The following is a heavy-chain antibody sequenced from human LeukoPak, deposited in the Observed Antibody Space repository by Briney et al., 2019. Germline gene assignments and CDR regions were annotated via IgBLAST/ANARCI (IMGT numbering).Heavy chain of an antibody. J-gene: IGHJ5*02. CDR3: ARHGYGDDVGNWFDP. Sequence: SETLSLTCTVSDYSISSGYGYYWGWIRQPPGKGLEWVAEINHSGSTNYSPSLKSRVTISVDTSKNQFSLKLSSVTAADTAVYYCARHGYGDDVGNWFDPWGQGTLVSVSS. CDR2: INHSGST. V-gene: IGHV4-38-2*02. CDR1: DYSISSGYGYY. D-gene: IGHD2-2*03.